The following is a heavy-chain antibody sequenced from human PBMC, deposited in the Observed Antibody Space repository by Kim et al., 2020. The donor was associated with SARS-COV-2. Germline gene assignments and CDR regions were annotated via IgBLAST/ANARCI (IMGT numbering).Heavy chain of an antibody. CDR2: IKEDGSEK. CDR1: GFSFSTNW. D-gene: IGHD2-15*01. J-gene: IGHJ4*02. V-gene: IGHV3-7*01. CDR3: ARDRKYSLDY. Sequence: GGSLRLSCVVSGFSFSTNWMSWVRQAPGKGLEWVAKIKEDGSEKYYEESVEGRFTISRDNAKNSLFLQMNSLSAEDTAVYCCARDRKYSLDYWGQGTLVTVSS.